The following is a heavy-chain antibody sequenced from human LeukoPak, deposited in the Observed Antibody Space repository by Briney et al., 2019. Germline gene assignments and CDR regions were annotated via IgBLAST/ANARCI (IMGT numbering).Heavy chain of an antibody. J-gene: IGHJ5*02. V-gene: IGHV3-11*01. CDR3: ARARAVAEGWFDP. CDR1: GFTFSDYY. CDR2: ISSSGSTI. D-gene: IGHD6-19*01. Sequence: PGGSVRLSCAASGFTFSDYYMSWIRQAPGKGLEWVSYISSSGSTIYYADSVKGRFTISRDNAKNSLYLQMNSLRAEDTAVYYCARARAVAEGWFDPWGQGTLVTVSS.